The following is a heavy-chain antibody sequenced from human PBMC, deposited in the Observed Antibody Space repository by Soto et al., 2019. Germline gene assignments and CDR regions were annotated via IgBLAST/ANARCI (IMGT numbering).Heavy chain of an antibody. V-gene: IGHV3-23*01. D-gene: IGHD4-17*01. CDR2: ISGSGGST. CDR3: AKDTTVTTSGRVRYFDL. CDR1: GFTFSSYA. J-gene: IGHJ2*01. Sequence: EVQLLESGGGLVQPGGSLRLSCAASGFTFSSYAMSWVRQAPGKGLEWVSAISGSGGSTYYADSVKGRFTISRDNSKNTLYLQMNSLRAEDTAVYYCAKDTTVTTSGRVRYFDLWGRGTLVTVSS.